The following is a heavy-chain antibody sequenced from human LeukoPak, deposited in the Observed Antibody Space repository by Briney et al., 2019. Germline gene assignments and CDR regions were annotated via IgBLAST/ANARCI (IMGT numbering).Heavy chain of an antibody. V-gene: IGHV1-2*02. Sequence: ASVKVSCKASGYTFTSYYLHWVRQAPGQGLEWMGWINPKSGGTNYAQKFQGRVTMTTDTSMTTAHMGVSRLTSDDTAVYYCARAGGRSWFDPWGPGTLVTVSS. J-gene: IGHJ5*02. CDR1: GYTFTSYY. CDR3: ARAGGRSWFDP. CDR2: INPKSGGT.